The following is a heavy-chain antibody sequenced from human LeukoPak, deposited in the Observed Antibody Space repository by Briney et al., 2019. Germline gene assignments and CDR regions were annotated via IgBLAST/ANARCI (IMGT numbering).Heavy chain of an antibody. V-gene: IGHV3-23*01. D-gene: IGHD3-16*01. J-gene: IGHJ6*03. CDR2: ISASGHYT. Sequence: PGGSLRLSCEASGFTFSNSAMSWVSQAPGEGLEWVSGISASGHYTYNADSAKGRFTISRDNSKNTLYLKMNSLRAEDTALYYCAKDGSWGDYDFYFYIYVWGKGTTVTVSS. CDR1: GFTFSNSA. CDR3: AKDGSWGDYDFYFYIYV.